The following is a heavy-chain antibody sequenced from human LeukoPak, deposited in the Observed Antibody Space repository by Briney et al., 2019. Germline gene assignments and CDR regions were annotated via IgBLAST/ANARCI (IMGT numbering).Heavy chain of an antibody. J-gene: IGHJ6*03. D-gene: IGHD3-9*01. CDR3: ARGNYDILTGYKNYMDV. Sequence: PSETLSLTCTVSGGSISSYYWSWIRQPPGKGLEWIGYIYYSGSTNYNPSLKSRVTISVDTSKNQFSLKLSSVTAADTAVYYCARGNYDILTGYKNYMDVWGKGTTVTVSS. CDR2: IYYSGST. V-gene: IGHV4-59*08. CDR1: GGSISSYY.